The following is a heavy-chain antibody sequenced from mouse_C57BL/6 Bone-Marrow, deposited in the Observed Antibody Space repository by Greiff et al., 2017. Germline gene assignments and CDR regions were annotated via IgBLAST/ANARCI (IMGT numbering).Heavy chain of an antibody. CDR2: IRNKANGDTT. Sequence: EVKLVESGGGLVQPGGSLSFSCAASGFTFTDYYMSWVRQPPGKALEWLGFIRNKANGDTTEYSASVKGQFTISRDNSQSILYLQMNALTAEDSAIYFCASVLLLYWYFDVWGTGTTVTVSS. V-gene: IGHV7-3*01. J-gene: IGHJ1*03. CDR1: GFTFTDYY. CDR3: ASVLLLYWYFDV. D-gene: IGHD2-1*01.